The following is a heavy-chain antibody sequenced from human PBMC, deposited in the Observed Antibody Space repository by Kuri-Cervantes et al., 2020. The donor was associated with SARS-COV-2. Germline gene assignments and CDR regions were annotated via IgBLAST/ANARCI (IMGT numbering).Heavy chain of an antibody. CDR1: GGTFSSYA. Sequence: SVKVSCKASGGTFSSYAVSWVRQAPGQGLEWMGGINPVFGIANYAQKFQGRVTITADKSTSTAYMEMSSLRSEDTAVYYCARGGVVPAVLNNNYYAMDVWGQGTMVTVSS. CDR3: ARGGVVPAVLNNNYYAMDV. CDR2: INPVFGIA. J-gene: IGHJ6*02. V-gene: IGHV1-69*10. D-gene: IGHD2-2*01.